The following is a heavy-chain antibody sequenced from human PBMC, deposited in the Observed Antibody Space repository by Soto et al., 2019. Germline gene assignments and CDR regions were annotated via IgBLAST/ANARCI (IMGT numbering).Heavy chain of an antibody. J-gene: IGHJ4*02. V-gene: IGHV3-48*01. CDR1: GFTFSNHV. CDR3: GNGDYY. CDR2: INRAFNT. Sequence: EEQLVESGGDLVQPGGSLRLSCAASGFTFSNHVMNWVRQAPGRGLEWVSSINRAFNTYYADSVKGRFTISRDNAKDSLYRQLNSRRADDTAVYYCGNGDYYVGQGTLVTVSS. D-gene: IGHD4-17*01.